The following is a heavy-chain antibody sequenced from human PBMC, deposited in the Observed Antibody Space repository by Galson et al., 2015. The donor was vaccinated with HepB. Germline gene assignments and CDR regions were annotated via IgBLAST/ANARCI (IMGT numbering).Heavy chain of an antibody. Sequence: SLRLSCAASGAIFSGSAIHWVRQAPGKGLERVGHIRPKEHFYATSYSASVGGRFTISRDDSKNTAFLHMNSLRVEDTAVYYCIRHVEYDRPYWGQGSLVTVSS. V-gene: IGHV3-73*01. D-gene: IGHD3-9*01. CDR2: IRPKEHFYAT. CDR1: GAIFSGSA. J-gene: IGHJ4*02. CDR3: IRHVEYDRPY.